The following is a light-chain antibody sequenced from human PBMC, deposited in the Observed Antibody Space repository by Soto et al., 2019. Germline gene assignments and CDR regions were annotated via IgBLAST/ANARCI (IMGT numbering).Light chain of an antibody. V-gene: IGKV1-39*01. J-gene: IGKJ1*01. CDR3: QESYSVPT. Sequence: DIQMTQSPSSLSASVGDRVTITCRASQTISSPLSWYQQKPGKVPELLIYGASTLQSGVPSRFSASGSGTHFTLTSHRLQHDAFGTCSCQESYSVPTFGQGTKVDI. CDR1: QTISSP. CDR2: GAS.